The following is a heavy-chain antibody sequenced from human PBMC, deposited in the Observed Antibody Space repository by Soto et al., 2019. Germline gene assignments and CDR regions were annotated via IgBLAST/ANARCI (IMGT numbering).Heavy chain of an antibody. CDR2: ISSTTNYI. CDR1: GFTFTSYS. J-gene: IGHJ4*02. Sequence: GGSLRLSCGASGFTFTSYSMNWVRQAPGKGLEWVSSISSTTNYIYYGDSMKGRFTISRDNAKNSLYLEMNSLRAEDTAVYYCARESEDLTSNFDYWGQGTLVTVSS. CDR3: ARESEDLTSNFDY. V-gene: IGHV3-21*06.